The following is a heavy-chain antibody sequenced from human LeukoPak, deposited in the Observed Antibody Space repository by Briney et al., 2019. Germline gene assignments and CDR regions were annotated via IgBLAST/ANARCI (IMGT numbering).Heavy chain of an antibody. CDR1: GASISSEDYC. CDR3: ARSPSEKTVGSYFDY. J-gene: IGHJ4*02. Sequence: SETLSLTCTVSGASISSEDYCWGWIRQHPGKGLEWIAYTYYSGSAYYSPSLKSRVSISVDTSKNQFSLKLSSVTAADTAVYYCARSPSEKTVGSYFDYWGQGSLVTVSS. CDR2: TYYSGSA. D-gene: IGHD4-23*01. V-gene: IGHV4-31*03.